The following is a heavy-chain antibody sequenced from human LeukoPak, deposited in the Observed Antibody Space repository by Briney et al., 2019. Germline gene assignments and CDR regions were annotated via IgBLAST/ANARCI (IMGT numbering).Heavy chain of an antibody. CDR1: GGSISSYY. D-gene: IGHD6-13*01. CDR3: ARAGAAAGRYYYYYYMDV. V-gene: IGHV4-4*07. CDR2: IYTSGST. Sequence: SETLSLTCTVSGGSISSYYWSWIRQPAGKGLEWIGRIYTSGSTNYNPSLKSRVTMSVDTSKNQFSLKLSSATAADTAVYYCARAGAAAGRYYYYYYMDVWGKGTTVTVSS. J-gene: IGHJ6*03.